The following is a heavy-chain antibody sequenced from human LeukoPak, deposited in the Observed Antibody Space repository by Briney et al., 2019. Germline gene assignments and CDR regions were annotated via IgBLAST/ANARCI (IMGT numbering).Heavy chain of an antibody. Sequence: GGSLRLSCAASGFTFSSYAMSWVRQAPGKGLEWVSAISGSGGSTYYADSVKGRFTISRDNSKSTLYLQMNSLRAEDTAVYYCAKDSIAAGPQYNWFDPWGQGTLVTVSS. V-gene: IGHV3-23*01. D-gene: IGHD6-13*01. CDR3: AKDSIAAGPQYNWFDP. CDR1: GFTFSSYA. CDR2: ISGSGGST. J-gene: IGHJ5*02.